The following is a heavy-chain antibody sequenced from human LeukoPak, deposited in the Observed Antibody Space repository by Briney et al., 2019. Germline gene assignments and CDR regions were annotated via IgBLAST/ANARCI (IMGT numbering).Heavy chain of an antibody. CDR1: GFTFSSYG. V-gene: IGHV3-33*01. CDR3: ARVGRDGYTFDY. J-gene: IGHJ4*02. D-gene: IGHD5-24*01. CDR2: IWYDGSNK. Sequence: PGGSLRLSCAASGFTFSSYGMHWVRQAPGKGLEWVAVIWYDGSNKYYADSVRGRFTISRDNSKNTLYLQMNSLRAEDTAVYYCARVGRDGYTFDYWGQGTLVTVSS.